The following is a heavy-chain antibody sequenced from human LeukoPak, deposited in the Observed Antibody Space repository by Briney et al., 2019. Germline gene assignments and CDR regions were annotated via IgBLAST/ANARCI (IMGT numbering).Heavy chain of an antibody. Sequence: ASVKVSRKASGGTFSSYAISWVRQAPGQGLEWMGRIIPILGIANYAQKFQDRVTITADKSTSTAYMELSSLRSEDTAVYYCARDRQGGGKCSGGSCPNGDYWGQGTLVTVSS. V-gene: IGHV1-69*04. CDR3: ARDRQGGGKCSGGSCPNGDY. CDR1: GGTFSSYA. CDR2: IIPILGIA. D-gene: IGHD2-15*01. J-gene: IGHJ4*02.